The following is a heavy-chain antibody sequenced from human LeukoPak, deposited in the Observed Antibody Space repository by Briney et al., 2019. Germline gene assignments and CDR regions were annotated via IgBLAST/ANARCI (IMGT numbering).Heavy chain of an antibody. D-gene: IGHD3-10*02. Sequence: PGGSLRLSCAASGFTFSSYAMSWVRQAPGKGLEWVSVISGSGGSTYYADSVKGRFTISRDNSKNMLYLQMNSLRAEDTAVYYCARSLRVRGVPDYMDVWGKGTTVIISS. J-gene: IGHJ6*03. CDR2: ISGSGGST. CDR1: GFTFSSYA. V-gene: IGHV3-23*01. CDR3: ARSLRVRGVPDYMDV.